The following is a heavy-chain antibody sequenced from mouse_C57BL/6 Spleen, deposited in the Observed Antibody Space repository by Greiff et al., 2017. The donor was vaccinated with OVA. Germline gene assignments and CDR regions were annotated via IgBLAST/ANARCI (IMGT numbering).Heavy chain of an antibody. Sequence: VQLQQSGAELVKPGASVKISCKASGYAFSSYWMNWVKQRPGKGLGWMGQIYPGDGDTNYNGKFKGKATMTADKASSTAYMQISSLTSEDSAVYFCARSGYYYGSYYAMDYWGQGTSVTVSS. J-gene: IGHJ4*01. V-gene: IGHV1-80*01. D-gene: IGHD1-1*01. CDR1: GYAFSSYW. CDR3: ARSGYYYGSYYAMDY. CDR2: IYPGDGDT.